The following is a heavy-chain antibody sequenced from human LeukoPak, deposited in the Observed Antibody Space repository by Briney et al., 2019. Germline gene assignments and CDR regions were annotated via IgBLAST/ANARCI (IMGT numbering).Heavy chain of an antibody. CDR3: ARAGYCSGGSCYLSYFDY. V-gene: IGHV3-30*04. Sequence: GGSLRLSCAASGFTFSSYAMHWVRPAPGKGLEWVAVISYDGSNKYYADTVKGRFTISRDTSKKTLYMQMCSLRDEGTAVYFSARAGYCSGGSCYLSYFDYWGQGTLVTVSS. D-gene: IGHD2-15*01. CDR1: GFTFSSYA. J-gene: IGHJ4*02. CDR2: ISYDGSNK.